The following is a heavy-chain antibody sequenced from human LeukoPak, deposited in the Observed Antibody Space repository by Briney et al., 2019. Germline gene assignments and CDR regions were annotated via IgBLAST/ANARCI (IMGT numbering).Heavy chain of an antibody. V-gene: IGHV4-34*01. CDR1: GGSISSYY. CDR3: ARDAVMTTVTTPEYFQH. D-gene: IGHD4-17*01. CDR2: INHSGST. Sequence: SETLSLTCTVSGGSISSYYWSWIRQPPGKGLEWIGEINHSGSTNYNPSLKSRVTISVDTSKNQFSLKLSSVTAADTAVYYCARDAVMTTVTTPEYFQHWGQGTLVTVSS. J-gene: IGHJ1*01.